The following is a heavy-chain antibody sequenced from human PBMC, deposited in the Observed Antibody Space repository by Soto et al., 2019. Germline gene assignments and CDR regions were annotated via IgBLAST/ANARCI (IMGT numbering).Heavy chain of an antibody. Sequence: SETLSLTCTVSGGSISSYYWSWIRQPPGKGLEWIGYIYYSGSTNYNPPLKSRVTISVDTSKNQFSLKLSSVTAADTAVYYCAREPPGIAAAGYFDYWGQGTLVTVSS. CDR1: GGSISSYY. J-gene: IGHJ4*02. CDR2: IYYSGST. V-gene: IGHV4-59*01. CDR3: AREPPGIAAAGYFDY. D-gene: IGHD6-13*01.